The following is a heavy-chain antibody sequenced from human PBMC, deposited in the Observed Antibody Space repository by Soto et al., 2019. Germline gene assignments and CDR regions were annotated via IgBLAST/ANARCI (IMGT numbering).Heavy chain of an antibody. V-gene: IGHV3-74*03. J-gene: IGHJ4*01. CDR2: VNSDESST. D-gene: IGHD3-22*01. CDR1: GFSFSNYY. CDR3: AREGDGTTGYYQDY. Sequence: EVQLVESGGGLVQPGGSLRLSFAASGFSFSNYYMHWVRQAPGKGLVWVSRVNSDESSTTYADSVKGRFTISRDNAKKTLYLQMNSLRVEDTAVYYCAREGDGTTGYYQDYWGHGTLVTVSS.